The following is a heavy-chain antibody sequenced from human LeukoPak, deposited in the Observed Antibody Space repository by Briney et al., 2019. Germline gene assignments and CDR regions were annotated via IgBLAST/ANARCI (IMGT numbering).Heavy chain of an antibody. V-gene: IGHV3-74*01. J-gene: IGHJ4*02. D-gene: IGHD4-23*01. CDR2: INEDGRTI. CDR3: IRDFGGPSDY. Sequence: GGSLRLSCAASGFTVSSNYMSWVRQAPGKGLVWVSRINEDGRTINYADSVRGRFTIYRDYAMNTLYLQMNSLRAEDTAVYYCIRDFGGPSDYWGQGTLVTVAS. CDR1: GFTVSSNY.